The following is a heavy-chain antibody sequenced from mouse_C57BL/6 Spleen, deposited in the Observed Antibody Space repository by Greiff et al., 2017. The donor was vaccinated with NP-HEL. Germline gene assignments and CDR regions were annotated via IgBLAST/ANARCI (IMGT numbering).Heavy chain of an antibody. CDR3: ARSYYGPDY. CDR2: IDPSDSYT. Sequence: QVQLQQPGAELVRPGTSVKLSCKASGYTFTSYWMHWVKQRPGQGLEWIGVIDPSDSYTNYNQKFKGKATLTVDTSSSTAYMQLSSLTSEDSAVYYCARSYYGPDYWGQGTTLTVSS. CDR1: GYTFTSYW. D-gene: IGHD1-1*01. J-gene: IGHJ2*01. V-gene: IGHV1-59*01.